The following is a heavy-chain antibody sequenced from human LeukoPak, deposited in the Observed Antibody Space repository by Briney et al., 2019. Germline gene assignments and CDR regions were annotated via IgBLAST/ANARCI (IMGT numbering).Heavy chain of an antibody. CDR1: GYTFTSYD. CDR3: AGHDTGGWVYYMDV. D-gene: IGHD1-14*01. V-gene: IGHV1-8*03. J-gene: IGHJ6*03. Sequence: ASVKVSCKASGYTFTSYDINWVRQATGQGLEWMGWMNPNSGNTGYAQKFQGRVTITRNTSISTAYMELSSLRSEDTAVYYCAGHDTGGWVYYMDVWGKGTTVTVSS. CDR2: MNPNSGNT.